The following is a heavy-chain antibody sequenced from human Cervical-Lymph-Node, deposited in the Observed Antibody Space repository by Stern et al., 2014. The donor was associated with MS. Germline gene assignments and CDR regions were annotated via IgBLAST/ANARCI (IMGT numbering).Heavy chain of an antibody. CDR1: AFSDYY. Sequence: VQLVESGGGLVKPGGSLRLSCAASAFSDYYWSWIRQAPGKGLEWVSYISDSGDTISYADSLKGRFTISWDNAKSSLFLQMNSLRAEDTAVYYCARWLQSYFDSWGQGALVTVSS. V-gene: IGHV3-11*01. CDR3: ARWLQSYFDS. CDR2: ISDSGDTI. D-gene: IGHD5-24*01. J-gene: IGHJ4*02.